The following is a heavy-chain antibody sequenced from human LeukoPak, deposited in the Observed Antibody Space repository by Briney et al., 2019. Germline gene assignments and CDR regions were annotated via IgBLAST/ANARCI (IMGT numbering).Heavy chain of an antibody. CDR2: IYSDDST. CDR3: ARGRGLTGEVWFDP. V-gene: IGHV3-53*01. CDR1: GFTFSSNY. J-gene: IGHJ5*02. D-gene: IGHD7-27*01. Sequence: GGSLRLSCAVSGFTFSSNYMSWVRQAPGKGLEWVSVIYSDDSTYYADSVKGRFTISRDNSKNTLYLQMNSLRAEDTAVYYCARGRGLTGEVWFDPWGQGTLVTVSS.